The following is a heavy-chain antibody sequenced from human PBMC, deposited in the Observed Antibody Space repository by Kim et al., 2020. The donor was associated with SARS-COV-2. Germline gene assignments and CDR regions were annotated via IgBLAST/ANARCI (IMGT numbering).Heavy chain of an antibody. D-gene: IGHD3-10*01. Sequence: GESLKISCKGSGYSFTIYWIGWVRQMPGKGLEWMGIIYPGDSDTRYSPSFQGQANISAAKSISTAYLQWGSLKASDTAMYYCARHSLPGMVRGRYYYYGMDVWGQGTTVTVSS. CDR1: GYSFTIYW. CDR3: ARHSLPGMVRGRYYYYGMDV. CDR2: IYPGDSDT. V-gene: IGHV5-51*01. J-gene: IGHJ6*01.